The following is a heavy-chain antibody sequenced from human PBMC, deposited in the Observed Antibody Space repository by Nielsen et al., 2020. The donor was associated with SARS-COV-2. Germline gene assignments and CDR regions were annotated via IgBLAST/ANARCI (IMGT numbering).Heavy chain of an antibody. CDR2: MNPNSGNT. J-gene: IGHJ4*02. V-gene: IGHV1-8*01. CDR3: AKPGIVVVVAAGFDY. CDR1: GYTFTTYD. D-gene: IGHD2-15*01. Sequence: ASVKVSCKASGYTFTTYDNNWVRQATGQGLEWMGWMNPNSGNTGFAQKFQGRITMARNTSMSAAYMELSDLRSEDTAVYYCAKPGIVVVVAAGFDYWGQGTLVTVSS.